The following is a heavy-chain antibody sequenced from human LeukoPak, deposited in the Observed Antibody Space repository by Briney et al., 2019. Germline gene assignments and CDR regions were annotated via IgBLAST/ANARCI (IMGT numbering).Heavy chain of an antibody. Sequence: SETLSLTCAVYGGSFSGYYWSWIRQPPGKGLEWIGEINHSGSTNYNPSLKSRVTISVDTSKNQFSLKLSSVTAADTAVYYCARPPILYSYPDYWGQGTLVTVSS. V-gene: IGHV4-34*01. D-gene: IGHD5-18*01. CDR1: GGSFSGYY. CDR2: INHSGST. J-gene: IGHJ4*02. CDR3: ARPPILYSYPDY.